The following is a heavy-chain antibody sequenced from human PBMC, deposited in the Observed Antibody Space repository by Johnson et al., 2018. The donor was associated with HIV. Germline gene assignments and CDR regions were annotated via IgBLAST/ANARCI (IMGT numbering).Heavy chain of an antibody. J-gene: IGHJ3*02. CDR3: ARERVSYYNFWSASARGRYAFDI. CDR2: ISSDGSAK. V-gene: IGHV3-30-3*01. Sequence: QVQVLESGGGVVQPGSSLRLSCAASGFTFSNYAVHWVRQAPGKGLEWVAVISSDGSAKYYADSVKGPFTISRDNSKNTLYLQMNTLRAEDTAVYYCARERVSYYNFWSASARGRYAFDIWGQGTMVTVSS. CDR1: GFTFSNYA. D-gene: IGHD3-3*01.